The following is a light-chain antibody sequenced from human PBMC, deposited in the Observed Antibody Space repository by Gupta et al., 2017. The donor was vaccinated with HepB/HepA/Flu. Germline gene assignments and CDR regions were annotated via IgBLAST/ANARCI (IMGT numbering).Light chain of an antibody. CDR2: KVS. Sequence: EVVMTQSPLSLPVTLGQSASISCKSSQSLVHTDGYIYLNWFHQRPGQSPRRLIYKVSNRDSGVPDRFSGSGSGTDFTLKISRVEAEDVGVYYCMQGTFWRTFGQGTKVEI. CDR1: QSLVHTDGYIY. J-gene: IGKJ1*01. CDR3: MQGTFWRT. V-gene: IGKV2-30*02.